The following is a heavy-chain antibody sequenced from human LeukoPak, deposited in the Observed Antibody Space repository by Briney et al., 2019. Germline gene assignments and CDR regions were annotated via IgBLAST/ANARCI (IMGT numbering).Heavy chain of an antibody. J-gene: IGHJ4*02. Sequence: AGGSLRLSCAASGFTFSNCAMHWVRQAPGKGLEWVSGISGTGGSTYYADSVKGRFTVSRDNSKNTLFLQMNSLRAEDTAVYFYAKDVGELGPFDYWGQGALVTVSS. V-gene: IGHV3-23*01. CDR1: GFTFSNCA. D-gene: IGHD1-26*01. CDR2: ISGTGGST. CDR3: AKDVGELGPFDY.